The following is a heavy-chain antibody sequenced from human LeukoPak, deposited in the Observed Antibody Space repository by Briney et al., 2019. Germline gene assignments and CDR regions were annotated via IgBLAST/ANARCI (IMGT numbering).Heavy chain of an antibody. CDR3: ARRRRDGYNFYFDF. D-gene: IGHD5-24*01. J-gene: IGHJ4*02. CDR1: GVSITTGSYY. Sequence: SETLSLTCNVSGVSITTGSYYWTWIRQHPGKGLEWIGFIYYSGRTDYSPSLKNRAAISLDTSKNQFSLKLNSVTAADTAVYYCARRRRDGYNFYFDFWGQGSLVAVSS. CDR2: IYYSGRT. V-gene: IGHV4-31*03.